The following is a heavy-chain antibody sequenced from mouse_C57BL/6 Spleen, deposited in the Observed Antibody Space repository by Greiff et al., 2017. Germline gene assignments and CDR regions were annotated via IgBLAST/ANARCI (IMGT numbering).Heavy chain of an antibody. V-gene: IGHV3-8*01. CDR3: ARVEENSYAGFDV. Sequence: EVKLMESGPGLAKPSQTLSLTSDYWNWIRKFPGNKLEYMGYISYSGSTYYNPSLKSRISITRDTSKNQYYLQLNSVTTEDTATYYCARVEENSYAGFDVWGTGTTVTVSS. CDR2: ISYSGST. J-gene: IGHJ1*03. CDR1: SDY. D-gene: IGHD5-1-1*01.